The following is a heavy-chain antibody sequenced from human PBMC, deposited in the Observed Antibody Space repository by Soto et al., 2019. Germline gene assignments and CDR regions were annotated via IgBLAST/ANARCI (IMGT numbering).Heavy chain of an antibody. CDR2: ISSSSSYI. V-gene: IGHV3-21*01. CDR3: ARELYQLHFPWFDP. J-gene: IGHJ5*02. Sequence: GGSLRLSCAASGFTFSSYGVNWVRQAPGKGLEWVSSISSSSSYIYYADSVKGRFTISRDNAKNTLYLQMNSLRAEDTAVYYCARELYQLHFPWFDPWGQGTLVTVSS. CDR1: GFTFSSYG. D-gene: IGHD2-2*01.